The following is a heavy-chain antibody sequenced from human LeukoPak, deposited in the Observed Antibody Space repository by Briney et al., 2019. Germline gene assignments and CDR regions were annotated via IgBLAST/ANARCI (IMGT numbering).Heavy chain of an antibody. J-gene: IGHJ5*02. Sequence: GSLRLSCAASGFTFSDYYMSWIRQAPGKGLEWISFISSSSSYTNYADSVKGRFTTSRDNAKNSLYLQMNSLRAEGTAVYYCARDSPTPVSWGQGTLVTVSS. CDR2: ISSSSSYT. CDR1: GFTFSDYY. CDR3: ARDSPTPVS. V-gene: IGHV3-11*06.